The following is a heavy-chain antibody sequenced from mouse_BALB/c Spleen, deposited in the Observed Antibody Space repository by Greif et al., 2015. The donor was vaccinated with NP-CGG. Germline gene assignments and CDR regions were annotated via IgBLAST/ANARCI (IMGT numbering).Heavy chain of an antibody. J-gene: IGHJ2*02. V-gene: IGHV1S29*02. CDR3: ARGVYGNYVSFFDY. Sequence: VQLQQSGPELVKPGASVKISCKASGYTFTDYNMHWVKQSHGKRLEWIGYIYPYNGGTGYNQKFKSKATLTVDNSSSTAYMELRSLTSEDSAVYYCARGVYGNYVSFFDYWGQGTSLTVSS. D-gene: IGHD2-1*01. CDR2: IYPYNGGT. CDR1: GYTFTDYN.